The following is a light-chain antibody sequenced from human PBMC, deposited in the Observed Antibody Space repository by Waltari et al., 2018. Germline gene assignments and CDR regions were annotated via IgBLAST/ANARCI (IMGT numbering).Light chain of an antibody. Sequence: QSALAQPASVSGPPGQSITISCTGTSSHVGSYNLVSWYHQHPGKVPKLMIYEVIKRPSGVSNRFSGSKSGNTASLTISGLQAEDEADYYCCSYVGGSSLIFGGGTKLTVL. CDR1: SSHVGSYNL. J-gene: IGLJ2*01. CDR2: EVI. CDR3: CSYVGGSSLI. V-gene: IGLV2-23*02.